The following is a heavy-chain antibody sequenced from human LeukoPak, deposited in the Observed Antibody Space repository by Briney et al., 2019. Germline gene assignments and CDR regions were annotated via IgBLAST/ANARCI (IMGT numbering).Heavy chain of an antibody. Sequence: GGSLRLSCAASVFTVSSNYMSWVRRAPGKGLECGSVIYSGGSTYYADSVKGRFTISRDNSKNTLYLEMTGLSGEDTAVYYCARDFGRWGFDYWGQGTLVTVSS. CDR2: IYSGGST. J-gene: IGHJ4*02. CDR3: ARDFGRWGFDY. V-gene: IGHV3-53*01. CDR1: VFTVSSNY. D-gene: IGHD1-26*01.